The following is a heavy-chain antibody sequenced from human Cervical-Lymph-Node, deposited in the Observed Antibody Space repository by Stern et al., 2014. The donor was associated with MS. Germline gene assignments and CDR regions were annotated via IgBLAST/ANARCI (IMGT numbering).Heavy chain of an antibody. CDR3: ARLVRGSNPDY. D-gene: IGHD4/OR15-4a*01. V-gene: IGHV5-51*01. CDR2: IYSGDSDT. J-gene: IGHJ4*02. Sequence: VQLVESGAAVKKPGESLRISCKGYGSSFAGYWIAWVRQMSGKGLEWMGIIYSGDSDTRYSPSFQGRVTISADKSINTAYLQWSNLKASDTAIYYCARLVRGSNPDYWGQGTLVIVSS. CDR1: GSSFAGYW.